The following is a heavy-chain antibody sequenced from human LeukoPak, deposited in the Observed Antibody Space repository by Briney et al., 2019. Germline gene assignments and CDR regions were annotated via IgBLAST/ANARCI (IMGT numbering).Heavy chain of an antibody. J-gene: IGHJ6*03. CDR1: GASINSDY. Sequence: SETLSLTCTVSGASINSDYWTWVRQVAGKGLEWIGRIFASGSTNYNPYLRSRITMSVDTSKNQFSLDLSSVTAADTAVYYCARDSGKGDTAHMDVWGKGTTVTVSS. D-gene: IGHD1-26*01. CDR3: ARDSGKGDTAHMDV. V-gene: IGHV4-4*07. CDR2: IFASGST.